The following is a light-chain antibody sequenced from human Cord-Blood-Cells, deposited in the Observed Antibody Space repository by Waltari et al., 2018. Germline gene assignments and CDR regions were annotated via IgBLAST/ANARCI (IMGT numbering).Light chain of an antibody. CDR2: EVS. CDR1: TSDVGGYNY. Sequence: QSALTQPPSASGSPGQSVTISCTGTTSDVGGYNYVSWYQQHSGKAPKLMFYEVSKRPSVVPDRFSGSKSGNTASLTVSGLQAEDEADYYCSSYAGSNNFDVFGTGTKVTVL. J-gene: IGLJ1*01. V-gene: IGLV2-8*01. CDR3: SSYAGSNNFDV.